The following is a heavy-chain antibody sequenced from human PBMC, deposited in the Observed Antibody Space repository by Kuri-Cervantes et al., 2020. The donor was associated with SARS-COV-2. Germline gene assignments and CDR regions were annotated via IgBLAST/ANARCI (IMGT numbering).Heavy chain of an antibody. V-gene: IGHV5-51*01. CDR3: ARRGYSYGNQDYYYGMDV. CDR2: IYPGASDT. CDR1: GYSFTSYW. D-gene: IGHD5-18*01. Sequence: GGSLRLFCKGSGYSFTSYWIGWVRQMPGKGLEWMGIIYPGASDTRYSPSFQGQVTISADKSISTAYLQWSSLKASDTAMYYCARRGYSYGNQDYYYGMDVWGQGTTVTVSS. J-gene: IGHJ6*02.